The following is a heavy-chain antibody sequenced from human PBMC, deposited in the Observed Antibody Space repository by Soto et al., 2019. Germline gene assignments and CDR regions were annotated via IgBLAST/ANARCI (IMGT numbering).Heavy chain of an antibody. CDR2: IYPGDSDS. V-gene: IGHV5-51*01. D-gene: IGHD5-12*01. J-gene: IGHJ3*02. Sequence: PGESLKISCKVSGYSFPTYWLAWVRQTPGRGLEYMGIIYPGDSDSRYSPAFQGQVTISADKSINTAYLQWTSLKASDTAIYYCARSRVSTPRLEDPFDIWGQGTMVTVSS. CDR3: ARSRVSTPRLEDPFDI. CDR1: GYSFPTYW.